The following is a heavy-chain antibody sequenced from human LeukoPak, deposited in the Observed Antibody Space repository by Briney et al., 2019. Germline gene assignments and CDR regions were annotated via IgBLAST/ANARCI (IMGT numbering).Heavy chain of an antibody. CDR2: ISYDGSNK. CDR1: GFTFSSYA. J-gene: IGHJ5*02. D-gene: IGHD5-24*01. CDR3: ARDARRDGYNRNWFDP. Sequence: GGSLRLSCAASGFTFSSYAMHWVRQAPGKGLEWVAVISYDGSNKYYADSVKGRFTISRDNSKNTLYLQMNSLRAEDTAVYYCARDARRDGYNRNWFDPWGQGTLVSVSS. V-gene: IGHV3-30-3*01.